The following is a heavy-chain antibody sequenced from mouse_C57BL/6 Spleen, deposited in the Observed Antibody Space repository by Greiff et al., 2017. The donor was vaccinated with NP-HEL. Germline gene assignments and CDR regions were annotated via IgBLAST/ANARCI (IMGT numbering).Heavy chain of an antibody. J-gene: IGHJ3*01. CDR2: INPSTGGT. CDR1: GYSFTGYY. Sequence: VQLQQSGPELVKPGASVKISCKASGYSFTGYYMNWVKQSPEKSLEWIGEINPSTGGTTYNQKFKAKATLTVDKSSSTAYMQLKSLTSEDSAVYYCARSRGPAWFAYWGQGTLVTVSA. V-gene: IGHV1-42*01. CDR3: ARSRGPAWFAY.